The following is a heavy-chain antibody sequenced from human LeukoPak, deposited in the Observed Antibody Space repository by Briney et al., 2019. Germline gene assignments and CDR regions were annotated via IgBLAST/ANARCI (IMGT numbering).Heavy chain of an antibody. V-gene: IGHV1-46*01. Sequence: ASVKVSCKASGYTFTSYYMHWVRQAPGQGLEWMGVINPSGGSTSYAQKFQGRVTMTRDMSTSTVYMELSSLRSEDTAVYYCARDHSSGWYSRDAFDIWGQGTMVTVSS. D-gene: IGHD6-19*01. CDR1: GYTFTSYY. J-gene: IGHJ3*02. CDR3: ARDHSSGWYSRDAFDI. CDR2: INPSGGST.